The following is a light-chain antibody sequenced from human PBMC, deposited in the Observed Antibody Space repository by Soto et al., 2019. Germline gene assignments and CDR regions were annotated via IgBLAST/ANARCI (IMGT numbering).Light chain of an antibody. V-gene: IGKV3-20*01. CDR2: DAS. J-gene: IGKJ4*01. Sequence: EFGLNQPPVTLSFSQGSRSTLSCMASQTVRNNYLAWYHQKPGQAPRLLIYDASSRATGIPDRFSGGGSGTDFTLTISILEAEDFALDQSPDFSIYPLTFGGRSKVDIK. CDR1: QTVRNNY. CDR3: PDFSIYPLT.